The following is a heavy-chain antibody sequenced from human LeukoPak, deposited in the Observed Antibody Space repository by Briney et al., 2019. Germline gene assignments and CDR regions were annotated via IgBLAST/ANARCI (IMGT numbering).Heavy chain of an antibody. Sequence: SETLSLTCAAYGGSFSGYYWSWIRQPPGKGLEWIGEINHSGSTNYNPSLKSRVTISVDTSKNQFSLKLSSVTAADTAVYYCARSDSMVRGVIGLYYYYGMDVWGKGTTVTVSS. CDR1: GGSFSGYY. CDR2: INHSGST. CDR3: ARSDSMVRGVIGLYYYYGMDV. D-gene: IGHD3-10*01. J-gene: IGHJ6*04. V-gene: IGHV4-34*01.